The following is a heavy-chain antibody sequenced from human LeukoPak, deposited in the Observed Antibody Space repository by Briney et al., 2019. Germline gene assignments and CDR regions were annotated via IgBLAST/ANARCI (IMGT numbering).Heavy chain of an antibody. D-gene: IGHD5-12*01. CDR1: GFTFSSYA. Sequence: GGSLRLSCSASGFTFSSYAMHWVRQAPGKGLEYVSAISSNGGSTYYADSVKGRFTISRDNSKNTLYLQMSSLRAEDTAVYYCVKGLRLRLMSCDYWGQGPLVTVSS. J-gene: IGHJ4*02. V-gene: IGHV3-64D*06. CDR3: VKGLRLRLMSCDY. CDR2: ISSNGGST.